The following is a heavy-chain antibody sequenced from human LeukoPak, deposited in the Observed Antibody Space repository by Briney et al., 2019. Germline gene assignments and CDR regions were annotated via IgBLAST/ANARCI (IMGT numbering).Heavy chain of an antibody. CDR2: IYYSGST. Sequence: SVTLSLTCTVSGGSISSYYWSWIRQPPGKGLEWIGYIYYSGSTNYNPSLKSRVTISVDTSKNQFSLKLSSVTAADTAVYYCARGILAAAVDYWGQGTLVTVSS. D-gene: IGHD6-13*01. CDR1: GGSISSYY. J-gene: IGHJ4*02. V-gene: IGHV4-59*01. CDR3: ARGILAAAVDY.